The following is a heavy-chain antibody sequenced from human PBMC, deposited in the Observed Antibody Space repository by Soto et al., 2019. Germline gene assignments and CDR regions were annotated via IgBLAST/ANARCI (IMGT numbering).Heavy chain of an antibody. D-gene: IGHD3-16*02. CDR2: MNPNSGNT. V-gene: IGHV1-8*01. Sequence: ASVKVSCKASGNTFTNYDIKLGRQATGQRLEWMGWMNPNSGNTGYAQKFQGRVTMTRNTSISTACMELSSLRSEDTAVYYCARHLYDYIWGSYRYPFLNWFDPWGQGTLVTVSS. J-gene: IGHJ5*02. CDR1: GNTFTNYD. CDR3: ARHLYDYIWGSYRYPFLNWFDP.